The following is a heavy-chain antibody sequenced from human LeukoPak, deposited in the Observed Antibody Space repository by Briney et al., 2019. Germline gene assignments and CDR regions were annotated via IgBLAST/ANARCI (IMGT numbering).Heavy chain of an antibody. Sequence: GGSLRLSCAASGFTFSSYSMTWVRQAPGKGLEWVSYISSSSSTIYYADSVKGRFTISRDNAKNSLYLQMNSLRAEDTAVYYCARDPRYYDILTGPYYYGMDVWGQGTTVTVSS. V-gene: IGHV3-48*01. D-gene: IGHD3-9*01. J-gene: IGHJ6*02. CDR1: GFTFSSYS. CDR2: ISSSSSTI. CDR3: ARDPRYYDILTGPYYYGMDV.